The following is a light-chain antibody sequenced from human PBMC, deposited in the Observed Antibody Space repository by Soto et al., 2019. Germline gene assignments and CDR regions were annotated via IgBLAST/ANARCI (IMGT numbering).Light chain of an antibody. CDR1: QSVTVNS. J-gene: IGKJ3*01. CDR3: QQYGASPLT. V-gene: IGKV3-20*01. CDR2: AAS. Sequence: EILLTKSPSTLSLSPGEGVTLSCRASQSVTVNSLAWYQQKPGQAPRLLIYAASTRAAAVPDRFTGSGSGTDFALTISRLEPEDFGVYYCQQYGASPLTSGPGTKVDIK.